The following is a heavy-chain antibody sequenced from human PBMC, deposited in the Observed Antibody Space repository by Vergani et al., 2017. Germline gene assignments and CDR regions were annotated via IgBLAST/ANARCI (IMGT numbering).Heavy chain of an antibody. D-gene: IGHD2-2*01. CDR2: IYYSGST. J-gene: IGHJ4*02. CDR1: GGSFSGYY. CDR3: ARHNCSSTSCPSAC. V-gene: IGHV4-34*01. Sequence: QVQLQQWGAGLLKPSETLSLTCAVYGGSFSGYYWSWIRQHPGKGLEWIGYIYYSGSTYYNPSLKSRVTISVDTSKNQFSLKLSSVTAADTAVYYCARHNCSSTSCPSACWGQGTLVTVSS.